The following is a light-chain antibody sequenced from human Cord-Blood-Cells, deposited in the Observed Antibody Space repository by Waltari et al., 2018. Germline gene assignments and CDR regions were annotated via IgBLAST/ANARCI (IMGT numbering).Light chain of an antibody. V-gene: IGKV3-15*01. CDR3: QQYNNWPSWT. CDR2: GAS. CDR1: LSVRRN. J-gene: IGKJ1*01. Sequence: EIVMTHTPVTLAVSPVERSTLCCTASLSVRRNLAWYQQKPGQAPRLLTYGASTRATGIPARFSGSGSGTEFTLTISSLQSEDFAVYYCQQYNNWPSWTFGQGTKVEIK.